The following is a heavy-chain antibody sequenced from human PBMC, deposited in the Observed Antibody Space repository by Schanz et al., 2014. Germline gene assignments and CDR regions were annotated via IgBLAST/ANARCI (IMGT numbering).Heavy chain of an antibody. CDR2: IIPNSGTT. J-gene: IGHJ4*02. CDR3: ARAFGGYDPAGALDY. D-gene: IGHD5-12*01. CDR1: GGTFSSYT. V-gene: IGHV1-2*04. Sequence: QVQLVQSEAEVKKPGSSVKVSCKASGGTFSSYTISWVRQAPGQGLEWMGRIIPNSGTTNYAQKFQGWVTMTRDTSISTAYMELSRLKSDDTAVYYCARAFGGYDPAGALDYWGQGTLVTVSS.